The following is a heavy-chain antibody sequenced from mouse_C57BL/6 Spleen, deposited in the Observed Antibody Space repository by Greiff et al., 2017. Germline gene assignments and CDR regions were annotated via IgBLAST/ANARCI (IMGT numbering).Heavy chain of an antibody. V-gene: IGHV1-80*01. CDR2: IYPGDGDT. J-gene: IGHJ4*01. CDR1: GYAFSSYW. D-gene: IGHD2-4*01. CDR3: ARWRDYENYAMDY. Sequence: VQLQQSGAELVKPGASVKISCKASGYAFSSYWMNWVKQRPGKGLEWIGQIYPGDGDTNYNGKFKGKATLTADKSSSTAYMQLSSLTSEDSAVYFCARWRDYENYAMDYWGQGTSVTVSS.